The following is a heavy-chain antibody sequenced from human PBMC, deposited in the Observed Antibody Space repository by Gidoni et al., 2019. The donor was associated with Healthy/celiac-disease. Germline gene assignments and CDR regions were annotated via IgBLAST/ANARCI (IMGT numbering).Heavy chain of an antibody. CDR3: AKGPGAFDI. Sequence: EVQLVESGGVLVQPGRSLRLSCAASGVTFDYYAMHWVRQAPGKGLEWVSGISWNSGSIGYADSVKGRFTISRDNAKNSLYLQMNSLRAEDTALYYCAKGPGAFDIWGQGTMVTVSS. CDR1: GVTFDYYA. CDR2: ISWNSGSI. J-gene: IGHJ3*02. V-gene: IGHV3-9*01.